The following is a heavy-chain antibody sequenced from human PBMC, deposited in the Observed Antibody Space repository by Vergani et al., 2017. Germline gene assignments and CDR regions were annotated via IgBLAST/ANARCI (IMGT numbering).Heavy chain of an antibody. V-gene: IGHV1-69*12. Sequence: QVQLVQSGAEVKKPGSSVKVSCKASGGTFSSYAISWVRQAPGQGLEWMGGIIPIFGTANYAQKFQGRVTIAADESTSTAYMGLSSLRSEDTAVYYCARRSCSSTSCYEHYYYYMDVWGKGTTVTVSS. CDR3: ARRSCSSTSCYEHYYYYMDV. CDR1: GGTFSSYA. CDR2: IIPIFGTA. J-gene: IGHJ6*03. D-gene: IGHD2-2*01.